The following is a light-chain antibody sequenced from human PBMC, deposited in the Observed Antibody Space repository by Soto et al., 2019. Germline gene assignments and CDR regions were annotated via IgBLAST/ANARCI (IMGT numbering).Light chain of an antibody. J-gene: IGLJ1*01. CDR1: SSNIGGNS. Sequence: QSVLTQPPSVSAAPGQRVTISCSGSSSNIGGNSVSWYQPLPGTAPKLLIYDDDKRPSGIPDRFSGSKSGTSATLGITGFQTGDEAAYYCGSWDSSLSAYVFGTGTKVTVL. V-gene: IGLV1-51*01. CDR2: DDD. CDR3: GSWDSSLSAYV.